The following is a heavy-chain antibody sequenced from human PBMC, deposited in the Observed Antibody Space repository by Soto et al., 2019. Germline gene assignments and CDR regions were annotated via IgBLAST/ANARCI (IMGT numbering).Heavy chain of an antibody. D-gene: IGHD2-15*01. CDR1: GFIFSNYG. CDR3: AKRGGVVGGSEHPFFEY. J-gene: IGHJ4*02. V-gene: IGHV3-30*18. Sequence: QVQLVESGGGVVQPGKSLRLSCAASGFIFSNYGMHWVRQAPGKGLEWVALVSFDGTNRNYADSVKGRFTIYRDNPKNTLYLEMNRLRPEDTAFYYCAKRGGVVGGSEHPFFEYWGQGTLVTVSS. CDR2: VSFDGTNR.